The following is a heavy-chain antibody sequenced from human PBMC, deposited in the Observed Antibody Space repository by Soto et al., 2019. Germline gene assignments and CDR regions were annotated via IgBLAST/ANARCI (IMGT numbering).Heavy chain of an antibody. V-gene: IGHV1-3*01. CDR2: INAGDGKT. J-gene: IGHJ4*02. Sequence: QVHLVQSGADVEKPGASEKVSCKASGYTFTDYAMQWVRQAPGQRPEWMGWINAGDGKTRYSQKFQGRVTFTRDPSASTAYMELRSLRSEDTAVYYCARSIWGSHRYYFDNWGQGTLVTVSS. D-gene: IGHD3-16*02. CDR1: GYTFTDYA. CDR3: ARSIWGSHRYYFDN.